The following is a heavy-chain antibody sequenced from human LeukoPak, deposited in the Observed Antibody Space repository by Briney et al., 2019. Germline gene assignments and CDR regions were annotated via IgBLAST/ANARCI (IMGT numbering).Heavy chain of an antibody. D-gene: IGHD2-15*01. CDR2: IFGSGGSP. CDR1: GFTFSNYW. CDR3: GKTTVGYSSGRYPGWPVDY. Sequence: GGSLTLSCAASGFTFSNYWMTWVRQGPGEGLEWISGIFGSGGSPHHADSVKGRFTISRDNSQNTVYLQLDSLRVEDTALYYCGKTTVGYSSGRYPGWPVDYWGQGALVTVSS. J-gene: IGHJ4*02. V-gene: IGHV3-23*01.